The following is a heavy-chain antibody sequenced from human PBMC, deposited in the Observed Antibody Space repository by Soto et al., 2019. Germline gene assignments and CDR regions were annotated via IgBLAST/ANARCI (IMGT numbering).Heavy chain of an antibody. CDR2: IYYSGST. CDR3: ARIPSAYYDFWSGNNWFDP. CDR1: GGSISSSSYY. V-gene: IGHV4-39*01. Sequence: QLQLQESGPGLVKPSETLSLTCTVSGGSISSSSYYWGWIRQPPGKGLEWIGSIYYSGSTYYNPSLKSRVTISVDTSKNQFSLKLSSVPAADTAVYYCARIPSAYYDFWSGNNWFDPWGQGTLVTVSS. D-gene: IGHD3-3*01. J-gene: IGHJ5*02.